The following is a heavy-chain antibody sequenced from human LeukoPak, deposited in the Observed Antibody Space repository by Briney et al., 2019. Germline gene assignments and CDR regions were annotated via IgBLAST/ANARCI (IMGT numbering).Heavy chain of an antibody. CDR3: ARSYGAQRACDY. CDR2: FYYRGGP. Sequence: PSETLSLTCSVSGGSISSYYWSWIRQPPGKRLEWLGYFYYRGGPKYNPSLESRVNISVDASKNQFSLKLTSVAAADTAVYYCARSYGAQRACDYRGEGNLVTVSS. CDR1: GGSISSYY. D-gene: IGHD4-17*01. J-gene: IGHJ4*02. V-gene: IGHV4-59*01.